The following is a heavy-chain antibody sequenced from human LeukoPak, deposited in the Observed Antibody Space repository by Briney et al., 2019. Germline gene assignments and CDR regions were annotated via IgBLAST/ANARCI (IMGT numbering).Heavy chain of an antibody. D-gene: IGHD6-19*01. Sequence: GGSLRLSCAASGFSFSDYYMSWIRQAPGKGLEWVSYISSSSTYTNYADTVKGRFTISRDNAKNSLYLQMNSLRADDTAVYYCAREGKQWLVHWFDPWGQGTLVTVSS. CDR2: ISSSSTYT. CDR1: GFSFSDYY. J-gene: IGHJ5*02. V-gene: IGHV3-11*06. CDR3: AREGKQWLVHWFDP.